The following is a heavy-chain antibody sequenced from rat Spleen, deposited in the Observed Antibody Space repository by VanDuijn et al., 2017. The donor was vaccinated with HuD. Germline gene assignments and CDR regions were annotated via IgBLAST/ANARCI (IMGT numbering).Heavy chain of an antibody. CDR3: TTEKATYYGYDDWFAY. J-gene: IGHJ3*01. D-gene: IGHD1-7*01. V-gene: IGHV5-20*01. CDR1: GFTFSDYN. CDR2: ISSDGGRN. Sequence: EVQLVESDGGLVQPGRSLRLSCAASGFTFSDYNMAWVRQAPRKGLEWVAIISSDGGRNFYRDSVKGRFTIPRDNAKSTLYLQMDSLRSEDTATYYCTTEKATYYGYDDWFAYWGQGTLVTVSS.